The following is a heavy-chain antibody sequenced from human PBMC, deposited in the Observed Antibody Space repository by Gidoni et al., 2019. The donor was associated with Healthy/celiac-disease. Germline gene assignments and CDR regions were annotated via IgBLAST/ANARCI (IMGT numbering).Heavy chain of an antibody. D-gene: IGHD2-21*02. CDR2: ISGSGGST. Sequence: EVQLLESGGGLVQPGGSLRLSWAASGFTFSSYAMSWVRQAPEKGLEWVSAISGSGGSTYYADSVKGRFTISRDNSKNTLYLQMNSLRAEDTAVYYCAKRRGGEYCGGDCYSGYFDYWGQGTLVTVSS. V-gene: IGHV3-23*01. J-gene: IGHJ4*02. CDR3: AKRRGGEYCGGDCYSGYFDY. CDR1: GFTFSSYA.